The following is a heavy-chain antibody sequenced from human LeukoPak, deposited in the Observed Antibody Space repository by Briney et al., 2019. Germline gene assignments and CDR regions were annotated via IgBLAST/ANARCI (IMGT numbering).Heavy chain of an antibody. D-gene: IGHD3-22*01. J-gene: IGHJ4*02. CDR2: INSDGSST. Sequence: PGGSLRLSCAASGFTFSSYWMHWVRQAPGKGLVWVSRINSDGSSTSYADSVKGRFTISRDNAKNTLYLQMNSLRAEDTAVYYCARSLPGYYDSRDYYFDYWGQGTLVTVSS. CDR3: ARSLPGYYDSRDYYFDY. V-gene: IGHV3-74*01. CDR1: GFTFSSYW.